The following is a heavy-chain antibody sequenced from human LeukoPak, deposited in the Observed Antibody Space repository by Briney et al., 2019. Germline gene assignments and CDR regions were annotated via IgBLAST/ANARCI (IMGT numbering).Heavy chain of an antibody. Sequence: SQTLSLTCTVSGGSISSYYWSWIRQPPGKGLEWIGYIYYSGSTNYNPSLKSRVTISVDTSKNQFSMKLSSVTAADTAVYYCARWYKYSSSWSPVNWFDPWGQGTLVTVSS. J-gene: IGHJ5*02. V-gene: IGHV4-59*01. CDR3: ARWYKYSSSWSPVNWFDP. CDR2: IYYSGST. CDR1: GGSISSYY. D-gene: IGHD6-6*01.